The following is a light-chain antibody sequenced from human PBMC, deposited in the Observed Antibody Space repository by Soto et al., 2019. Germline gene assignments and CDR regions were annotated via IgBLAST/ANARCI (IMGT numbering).Light chain of an antibody. J-gene: IGLJ3*02. CDR2: KDS. CDR1: ALPKQY. Sequence: SYELTQPPLVSVSPGQTARITCSGDALPKQYAYWYQQKPGQAPVLVIYKDSERPSGIPERFSGSSSGTTVTLTISGVQAEDEADYYCQSADSSGTYGVFGGGTKLTVL. V-gene: IGLV3-25*03. CDR3: QSADSSGTYGV.